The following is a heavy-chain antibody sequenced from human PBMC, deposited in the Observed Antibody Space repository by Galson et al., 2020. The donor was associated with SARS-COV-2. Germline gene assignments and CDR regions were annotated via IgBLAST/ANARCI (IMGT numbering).Heavy chain of an antibody. J-gene: IGHJ6*02. CDR1: GYTFSTYY. Sequence: ASVKVSCKASGYTFSTYYMHWVRQAPGQGLEWMGLFNPSGGSTNYAQKFQGRVTMTRDTSTSTVYMELSSLRSEDTAVYYCARDNRLSSSEYYYYGLDVWGQGTTVTVSS. CDR2: FNPSGGST. V-gene: IGHV1-46*01. CDR3: ARDNRLSSSEYYYYGLDV. D-gene: IGHD3-3*01.